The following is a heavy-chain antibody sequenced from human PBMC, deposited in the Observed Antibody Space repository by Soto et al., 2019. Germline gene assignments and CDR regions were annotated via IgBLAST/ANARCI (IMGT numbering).Heavy chain of an antibody. CDR2: INNSGST. CDR1: GGSISGYY. J-gene: IGHJ5*02. D-gene: IGHD6-13*01. Sequence: PSETLSLTCTVPGGSISGYYWIWMRQPPGKGLEWIGYINNSGSTNYNPALKSRVTISVDTSKNQFSLKLSSVTAADTAVYYCAREGGTLPGDNSNWYGNWFDPWGQGTLVTVSS. V-gene: IGHV4-59*12. CDR3: AREGGTLPGDNSNWYGNWFDP.